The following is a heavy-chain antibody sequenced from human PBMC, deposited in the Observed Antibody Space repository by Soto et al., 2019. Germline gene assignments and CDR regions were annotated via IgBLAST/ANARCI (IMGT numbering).Heavy chain of an antibody. CDR1: GFTFSSYA. CDR3: AKDHTMIVVVIIDY. CDR2: ISGSGGST. J-gene: IGHJ4*02. Sequence: GGSLRLSCAASGFTFSSYAMSWVRQAPGKGLEWVSAISGSGGSTYYADSVKGRFTISRDNSKNTLYLQMNSLRAEDTAVYYCAKDHTMIVVVIIDYWGQGTLVTFSS. V-gene: IGHV3-23*01. D-gene: IGHD3-22*01.